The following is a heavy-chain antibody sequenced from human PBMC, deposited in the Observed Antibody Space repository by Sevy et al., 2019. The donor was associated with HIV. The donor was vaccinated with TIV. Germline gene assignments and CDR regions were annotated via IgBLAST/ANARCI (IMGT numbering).Heavy chain of an antibody. D-gene: IGHD6-19*01. Sequence: ASVKVSCKASGGTFSSYAISWVRQAPGQGLEWMGGIIPIFGTANYAQKFQGRVTITADESTSTAYMELSSLRSEDTAVYYCASLRGYSSGWFGLGNWFDPWGQGTLVTVSS. CDR2: IIPIFGTA. CDR1: GGTFSSYA. V-gene: IGHV1-69*13. CDR3: ASLRGYSSGWFGLGNWFDP. J-gene: IGHJ5*02.